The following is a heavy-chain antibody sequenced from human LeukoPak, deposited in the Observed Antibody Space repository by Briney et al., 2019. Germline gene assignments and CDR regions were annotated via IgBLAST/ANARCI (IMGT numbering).Heavy chain of an antibody. CDR2: IKEDGSQK. D-gene: IGHD1-14*01. CDR3: ARSNQADDY. V-gene: IGHV3-7*01. Sequence: GGSLRLSCAASGFTFSSYWMSWVRQAPGKGLEWVANIKEDGSQKYYVDSVKGRFTISRDNAKNTLYLQMDSLRAEDTGVYYCARSNQADDYWGQGTLVTVSS. J-gene: IGHJ4*02. CDR1: GFTFSSYW.